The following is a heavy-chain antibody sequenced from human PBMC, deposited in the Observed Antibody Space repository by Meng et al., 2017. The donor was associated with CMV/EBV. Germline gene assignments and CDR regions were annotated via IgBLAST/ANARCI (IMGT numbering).Heavy chain of an antibody. D-gene: IGHD6-13*01. CDR1: GFTFSSYA. CDR2: ISYDGSNK. V-gene: IGHV3-30*14. Sequence: CAASGFTFSSYAMHWVSQAPGKGLEWVAVISYDGSNKYYADSVKGRFTISRDNSKNTLYLQMNSLRAEDTAVYYCARDRAAGDFDYWGQGTLVTVSS. J-gene: IGHJ4*02. CDR3: ARDRAAGDFDY.